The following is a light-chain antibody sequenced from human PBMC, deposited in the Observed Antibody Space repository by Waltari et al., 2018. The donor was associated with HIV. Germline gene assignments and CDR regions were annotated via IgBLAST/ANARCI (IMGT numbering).Light chain of an antibody. V-gene: IGKV3-11*01. Sequence: EIVLTQSPATLSLSPGERATLSCRTSQTVNSYLAWYQHRPGQAPRLLIYDAATRATGIPARFSGSGSGTHFTLTSSSLEPEDFAVYYCHQGTFGPGTKVSVK. CDR3: HQGT. CDR1: QTVNSY. J-gene: IGKJ3*01. CDR2: DAA.